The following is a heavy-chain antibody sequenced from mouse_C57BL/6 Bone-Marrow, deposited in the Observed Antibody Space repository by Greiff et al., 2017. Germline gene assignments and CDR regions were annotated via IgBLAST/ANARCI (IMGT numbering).Heavy chain of an antibody. CDR2: IYPRSGNP. V-gene: IGHV1-81*01. CDR1: GYTFTSYG. D-gene: IGHD3-3*01. Sequence: VQLQQSGAELARPGASVKLSCKASGYTFTSYGISWVKQRTGPGLEWIGEIYPRSGNPYYNEKFKGQATLTADKSSSTAYMGLRSLTSEDSAVYFCARRDEGFSYWGQGTLVTVSA. CDR3: ARRDEGFSY. J-gene: IGHJ3*01.